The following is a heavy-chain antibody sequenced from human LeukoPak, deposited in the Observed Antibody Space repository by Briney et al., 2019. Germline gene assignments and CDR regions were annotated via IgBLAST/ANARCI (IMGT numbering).Heavy chain of an antibody. J-gene: IGHJ6*02. V-gene: IGHV3-30*03. Sequence: TGGSLRLSCVPSGLTFSAYGIQGVRQAQGKGREGVAVISNDGVSEHYADSVRGRFTVSRDNLKNTLYLQMNNLRPEDTAVYYCARPNRDYYYYYGMNVWGQGTTVIVTS. CDR2: ISNDGVSE. CDR3: ARPNRDYYYYYGMNV. CDR1: GLTFSAYG. D-gene: IGHD2-8*01.